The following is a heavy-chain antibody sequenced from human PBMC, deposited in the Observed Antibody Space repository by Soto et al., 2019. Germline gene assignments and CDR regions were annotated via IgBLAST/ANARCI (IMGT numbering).Heavy chain of an antibody. CDR3: AAGKQYYDSSGYYFDY. J-gene: IGHJ4*02. D-gene: IGHD3-22*01. CDR1: GFTFTSSA. V-gene: IGHV1-58*01. Sequence: SVKVSCKASGFTFTSSAVQWVRQARGQRLEWIGWIVVGSGNTNYAQKFQERVTITRDMSTSTAYMELSSLRSEDTAVYYCAAGKQYYDSSGYYFDYWGQGTLVTVSS. CDR2: IVVGSGNT.